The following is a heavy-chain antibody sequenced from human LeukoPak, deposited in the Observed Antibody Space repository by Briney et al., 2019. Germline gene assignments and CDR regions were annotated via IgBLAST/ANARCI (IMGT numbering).Heavy chain of an antibody. CDR2: IKQDGTEK. CDR1: GFGFTTYW. Sequence: GGSLRLSCAASGFGFTTYWMSWVRQAPGKGLEWVANIKQDGTEKYYVDSVKGRFTISRDNAKNSLYLQMNSLRVEDTAVYYCAKLAKYFYGSETYYFFEHWGQGTPVTASS. J-gene: IGHJ4*02. V-gene: IGHV3-7*01. CDR3: AKLAKYFYGSETYYFFEH. D-gene: IGHD3-10*01.